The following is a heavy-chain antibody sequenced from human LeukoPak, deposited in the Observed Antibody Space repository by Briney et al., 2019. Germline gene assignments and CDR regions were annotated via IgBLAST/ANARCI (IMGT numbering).Heavy chain of an antibody. CDR1: GFTFSDYY. V-gene: IGHV3-11*01. CDR2: ISSSGSTI. J-gene: IGHJ6*02. Sequence: GGSLRLSCAASGFTFSDYYISWIRQAPGKGLEWVSYISSSGSTIYYADSVKGRFTISRDNAKNSLYLQMNSLRAEDTAVYYRARDKERSTIFGGYYYYGMDVWGQGTTVTVSS. CDR3: ARDKERSTIFGGYYYYGMDV. D-gene: IGHD3-3*01.